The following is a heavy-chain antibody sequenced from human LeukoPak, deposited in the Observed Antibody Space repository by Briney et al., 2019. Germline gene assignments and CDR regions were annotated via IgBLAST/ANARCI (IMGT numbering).Heavy chain of an antibody. CDR3: ARVGCSGGSCYRLRYYMDV. V-gene: IGHV4-39*07. Sequence: SETLSLTCNVSGASISNSTYYWGWIRQPPGKGLEWIGSSYYSGSTYCKPSLKSRLTISVDTSKNQFSLNLSSVTAADTAVYYCARVGCSGGSCYRLRYYMDVWGKGTTVTVSS. D-gene: IGHD2-15*01. CDR1: GASISNSTYY. CDR2: SYYSGST. J-gene: IGHJ6*03.